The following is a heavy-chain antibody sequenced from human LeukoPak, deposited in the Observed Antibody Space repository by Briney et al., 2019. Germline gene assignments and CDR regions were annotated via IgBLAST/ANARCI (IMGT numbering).Heavy chain of an antibody. CDR3: AKAIVSYYGSGRNDAFDI. V-gene: IGHV3-23*01. J-gene: IGHJ3*02. CDR1: RFFFSDYA. D-gene: IGHD3-10*01. CDR2: ISGSGGNT. Sequence: GGSLRLSCAASRFFFSDYAMAWVRQAPGKGLEWVSAISGSGGNTYCAASVKGRFTISRDNSKNTLYLQMNSLRAEDTAVYYCAKAIVSYYGSGRNDAFDIWGQGTMVAVSS.